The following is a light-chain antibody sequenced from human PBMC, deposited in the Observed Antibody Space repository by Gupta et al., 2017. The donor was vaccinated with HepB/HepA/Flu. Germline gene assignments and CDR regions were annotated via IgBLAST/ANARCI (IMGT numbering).Light chain of an antibody. CDR3: MTWPISTWV. V-gene: IGLV5-45*01. J-gene: IGLJ3*02. Sequence: NIATYRIYWYQQKPGSPPQFLLYYTSDSDKQQGSGVPSRFSGSKVVSANAGILLISGLQSEDEADYYCMTWPISTWVFGGGTKLTVL. CDR1: NIATYR. CDR2: YTSDSDK.